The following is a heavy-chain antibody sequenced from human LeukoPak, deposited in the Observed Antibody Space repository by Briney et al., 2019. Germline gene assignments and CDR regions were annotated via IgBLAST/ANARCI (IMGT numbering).Heavy chain of an antibody. D-gene: IGHD4-4*01. CDR1: GGSISGHY. CDR2: VSYSGST. Sequence: SETLSLTCTVSGGSISGHYWSWMRQPPGKAPEWIGYVSYSGSTNYNPSLKSRVTISINTSKNHFSLKLSSVTAADTAVYYCARHGFAAYSNNRDAFDIWGQGTMVTVSS. J-gene: IGHJ3*02. CDR3: ARHGFAAYSNNRDAFDI. V-gene: IGHV4-59*08.